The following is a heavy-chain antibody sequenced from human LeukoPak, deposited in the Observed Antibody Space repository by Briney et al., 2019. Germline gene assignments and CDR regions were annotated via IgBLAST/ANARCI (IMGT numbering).Heavy chain of an antibody. J-gene: IGHJ4*02. Sequence: GGSLRLSCAASGFTFDDYGMSWVRQAPGKGLEWVSGINWNGGSTGYADSVKSRFTISRDKAKNSLYLQMNSLRAEDTALYYCARDHDYVRAIDYWGQGTLVTVSS. D-gene: IGHD4-17*01. CDR2: INWNGGST. V-gene: IGHV3-20*04. CDR1: GFTFDDYG. CDR3: ARDHDYVRAIDY.